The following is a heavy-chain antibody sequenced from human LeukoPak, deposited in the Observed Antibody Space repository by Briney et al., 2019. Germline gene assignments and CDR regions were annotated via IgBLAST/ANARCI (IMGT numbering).Heavy chain of an antibody. CDR3: ASGDDFWSGYPYYYYYYMDV. V-gene: IGHV3-48*04. CDR1: GFTFGDYA. J-gene: IGHJ6*03. Sequence: GGSPRLSCTASGFTFGDYAMSWFRQAPGKGLEWVSYISSSSSTIYYADSVKGRFTISRDNAKNSLYLQMNSLRAEDTAVYYCASGDDFWSGYPYYYYYYMDVWGKGTTVTVSS. CDR2: ISSSSSTI. D-gene: IGHD3-3*01.